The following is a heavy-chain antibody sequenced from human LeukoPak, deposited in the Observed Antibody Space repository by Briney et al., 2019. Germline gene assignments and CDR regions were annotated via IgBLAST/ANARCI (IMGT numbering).Heavy chain of an antibody. V-gene: IGHV4-38-2*02. CDR1: GYSISSGYY. CDR2: IYHSGST. CDR3: ARQYDSSGNDWFDP. J-gene: IGHJ5*02. Sequence: SETLSLTCTVSGYSISSGYYRGWIRQPPGKGLEWIGSIYHSGSTYYNPSLKSRVTISVDTSKNQFSLKLSSVTAADTAVYYCARQYDSSGNDWFDPWGQGTLVTVSS. D-gene: IGHD3-22*01.